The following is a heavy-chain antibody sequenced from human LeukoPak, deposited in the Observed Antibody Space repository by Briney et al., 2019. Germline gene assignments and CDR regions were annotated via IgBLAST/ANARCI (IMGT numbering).Heavy chain of an antibody. Sequence: GESLKISCKGSGYIFTNYWIGWVRQKPGKGMEWRGVIYPRDFDTRYSPSFQAQVTISADHSISTAYLQWNSLNASDTPMYHCARRSGYVDYWGQGTLVTVSS. CDR3: ARRSGYVDY. CDR1: GYIFTNYW. CDR2: IYPRDFDT. D-gene: IGHD3-16*01. V-gene: IGHV5-51*01. J-gene: IGHJ4*02.